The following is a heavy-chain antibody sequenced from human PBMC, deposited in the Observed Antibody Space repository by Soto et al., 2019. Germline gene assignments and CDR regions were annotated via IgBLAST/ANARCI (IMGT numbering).Heavy chain of an antibody. V-gene: IGHV5-51*01. Sequence: LGESLKISCKGSGYSFTSYWIGWVRQMPGKGLEWMGIIYPGDSDTRYSPSFQGQVTISADKSISTAYLQWSSLKASDTAMYYCARQYSGSYYYYGMDVWGQGTTVTVS. D-gene: IGHD1-26*01. J-gene: IGHJ6*02. CDR2: IYPGDSDT. CDR3: ARQYSGSYYYYGMDV. CDR1: GYSFTSYW.